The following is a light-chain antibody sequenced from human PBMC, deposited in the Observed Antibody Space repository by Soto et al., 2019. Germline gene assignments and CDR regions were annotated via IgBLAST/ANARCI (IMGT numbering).Light chain of an antibody. J-gene: IGKJ4*01. CDR1: QSISSY. Sequence: DIQMTQSTSSLSASVGDRFTITCRASQSISSYLNWYQQKPGKAPKLLIYAASSLQSGVPSRFSGSGSGTDFTLTISSLQPEDFATYYCQQSYSTPPTFGGGTKVDI. CDR3: QQSYSTPPT. V-gene: IGKV1-39*01. CDR2: AAS.